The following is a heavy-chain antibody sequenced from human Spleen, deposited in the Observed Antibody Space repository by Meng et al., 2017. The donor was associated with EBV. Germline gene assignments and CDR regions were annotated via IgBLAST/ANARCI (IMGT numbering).Heavy chain of an antibody. J-gene: IGHJ4*02. Sequence: NLKSSGPTLVKLTLTRMLTLMFSGFSLNSRGVGVGWIRQPHGKALDWLALIYWDDDKRYSPSLKSRLTVTKDTSKNQVVLTMTNMDPLDTATFYCARILGKAPYYFDYWGQGALVTVSS. CDR1: GFSLNSRGVG. V-gene: IGHV2-5*02. CDR3: ARILGKAPYYFDY. CDR2: IYWDDDK. D-gene: IGHD7-27*01.